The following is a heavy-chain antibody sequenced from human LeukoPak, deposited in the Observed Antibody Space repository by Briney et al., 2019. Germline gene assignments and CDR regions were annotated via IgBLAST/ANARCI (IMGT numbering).Heavy chain of an antibody. D-gene: IGHD3-22*01. CDR2: LYSGGST. CDR3: ARGGRGSAAVVAPRSFDI. J-gene: IGHJ3*02. CDR1: GFTVSSNY. V-gene: IGHV3-53*01. Sequence: GGSLRLSCAASGFTVSSNYMSWVRQAPGKGLEWVSVLYSGGSTYYADSVKGRFIISRDISKNTLYLQMNSLRAEDSALYYCARGGRGSAAVVAPRSFDIWGQGTMVTVSS.